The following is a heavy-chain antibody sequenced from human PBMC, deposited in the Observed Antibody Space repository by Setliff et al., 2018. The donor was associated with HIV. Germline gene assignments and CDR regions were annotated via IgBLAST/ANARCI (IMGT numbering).Heavy chain of an antibody. D-gene: IGHD5-12*01. CDR3: ARQPLYNDYDWRSYYFDY. J-gene: IGHJ4*02. Sequence: SETLSLTCTVSGGSISTATFYWNWIRQPPGKGLEWIGSMYHTGSTYYSPSLNSRFTISVDTSKNQFSLKLRSVTAADTAVYYCARQPLYNDYDWRSYYFDYWSQGSLGTVS. V-gene: IGHV4-39*01. CDR2: MYHTGST. CDR1: GGSISTATFY.